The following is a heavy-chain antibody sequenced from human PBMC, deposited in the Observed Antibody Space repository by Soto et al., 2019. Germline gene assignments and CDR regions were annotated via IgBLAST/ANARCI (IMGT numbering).Heavy chain of an antibody. D-gene: IGHD3-22*01. V-gene: IGHV4-4*02. CDR2: VHHSGST. CDR1: GGSISSLYW. CDR3: ARRDYYDSTGYYTY. J-gene: IGHJ4*02. Sequence: QVQLQESGPGLVKPSGTLSLTCAVSGGSISSLYWWSWVRQPPGKGLEWIWEVHHSGSTNYNPSLKSRVTISVDKSKNQFSLKLSSVTAADTAMYYCARRDYYDSTGYYTYWGQGALVTVSS.